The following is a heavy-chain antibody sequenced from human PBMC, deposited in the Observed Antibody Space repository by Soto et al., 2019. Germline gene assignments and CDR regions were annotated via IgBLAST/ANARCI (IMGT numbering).Heavy chain of an antibody. J-gene: IGHJ4*02. CDR2: ITHTGTNA. V-gene: IGHV3-21*01. Sequence: GGSLRLSCTASGFSFSDYSFNWVRQAPGKGLEWVSSITHTGTNAYYADSVKGRFTISKDSADNSLILQMTSLRAEDTAVYYCARDPKTSGGQHWAFNYFDSWGQGTLVTVSS. D-gene: IGHD7-27*01. CDR3: ARDPKTSGGQHWAFNYFDS. CDR1: GFSFSDYS.